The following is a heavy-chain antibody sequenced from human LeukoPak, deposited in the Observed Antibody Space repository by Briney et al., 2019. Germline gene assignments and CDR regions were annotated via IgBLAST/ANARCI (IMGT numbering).Heavy chain of an antibody. CDR2: ISSSSSYI. CDR1: GFTFSSYS. V-gene: IGHV3-21*01. J-gene: IGHJ6*03. CDR3: ARGVRDILSGYYTDYYFYYMDV. Sequence: GGSLRLSCAASGFTFSSYSMNWVRQAPGKGLEGVSSISSSSSYIYYADSVKGRFTISRDNAKNSLYLQMNSLRAEDTAVYYCARGVRDILSGYYTDYYFYYMDVWGKGTTVTVSS. D-gene: IGHD3-3*01.